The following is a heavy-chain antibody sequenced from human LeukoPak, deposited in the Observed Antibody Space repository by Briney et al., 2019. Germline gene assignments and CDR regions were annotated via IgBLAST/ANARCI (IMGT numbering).Heavy chain of an antibody. CDR3: ARAVTYFYGSVTYDWFES. J-gene: IGHJ5*01. CDR2: IESNGLT. V-gene: IGHV3-74*01. CDR1: GFTFSSYW. D-gene: IGHD3-10*01. Sequence: GGSLRLSCEASGFTFSSYWMHWVRQIPGKGLMWVSRIESNGLTLYADSVRDRFTISRDNGKNTVYLQMNSLRADDTAIYYCARAVTYFYGSVTYDWFESWGQGTLVTVSS.